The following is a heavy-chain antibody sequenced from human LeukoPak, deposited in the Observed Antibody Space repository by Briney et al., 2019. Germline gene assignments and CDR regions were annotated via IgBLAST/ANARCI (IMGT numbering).Heavy chain of an antibody. CDR1: GFIFTSYW. Sequence: PGGSLRLSCAASGFIFTSYWMSWVRQAPGKGLEWVANIKQDGSEKYYVDSEKGRFTISRDNAKNSLYLQMNSLRADDTAVYYCARVSSSGWDYYYYYYMDVWGKGTTVTVSS. J-gene: IGHJ6*03. CDR3: ARVSSSGWDYYYYYYMDV. V-gene: IGHV3-7*01. D-gene: IGHD6-19*01. CDR2: IKQDGSEK.